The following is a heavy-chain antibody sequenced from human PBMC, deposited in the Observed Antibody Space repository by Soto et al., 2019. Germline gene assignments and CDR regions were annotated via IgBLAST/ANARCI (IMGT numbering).Heavy chain of an antibody. CDR3: ARDYMVRGVMRWFDP. D-gene: IGHD3-10*01. J-gene: IGHJ5*02. CDR2: IYHSGST. V-gene: IGHV4-4*02. CDR1: GGSISSSNW. Sequence: QVQLQESGPGLVKPSGTLSLTCAVSGGSISSSNWWSWVRQPPGKGLEWIGEIYHSGSTNYNPSLKSRCVISVDKSKNQFPLKLSSVTAAGPAVYYCARDYMVRGVMRWFDPWGQGTLVTVSS.